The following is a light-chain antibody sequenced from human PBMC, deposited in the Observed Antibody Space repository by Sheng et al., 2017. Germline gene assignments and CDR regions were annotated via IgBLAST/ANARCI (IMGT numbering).Light chain of an antibody. CDR3: QQYGSSPYT. J-gene: IGKJ2*01. V-gene: IGKV3-20*01. Sequence: IVLTQSPGTLSLSLGERATLYCRASQSVSSNYLAWYQQKPGQAPRLLIYGAYKRATGIPDSFTGSGSGTDFTLTITRVEPEDFAVYLCQQYGSSPYTFGQGTRLEIK. CDR2: GAY. CDR1: QSVSSNY.